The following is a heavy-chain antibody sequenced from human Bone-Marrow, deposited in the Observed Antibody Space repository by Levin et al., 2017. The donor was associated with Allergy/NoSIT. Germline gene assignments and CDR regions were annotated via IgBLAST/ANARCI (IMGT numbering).Heavy chain of an antibody. D-gene: IGHD3-9*01. CDR2: IFSNDEK. CDR3: ARTAEILTGYDSPGMDV. V-gene: IGHV2-26*01. CDR1: GFSPSNGRMG. Sequence: SGPTLVKPTETLTLTCTVSGFSPSNGRMGVSWIRQPPGKALEWLAHIFSNDEKSYNTSLQTRLTISKDTSKSQVVLSMTNMDPLDTGTYYCARTAEILTGYDSPGMDVWGQGTTVTVSS. J-gene: IGHJ6*02.